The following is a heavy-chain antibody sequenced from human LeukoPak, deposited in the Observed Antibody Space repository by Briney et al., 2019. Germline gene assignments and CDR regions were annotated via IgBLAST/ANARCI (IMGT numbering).Heavy chain of an antibody. CDR2: IYHSGST. CDR3: AATYYDFWSGYYRHDY. D-gene: IGHD3-3*01. V-gene: IGHV4-4*02. J-gene: IGHJ4*02. Sequence: ASETLSLTCAVSGGSISSSNWWSWVRQPPGKGLEWIGEIYHSGSTNYNPSLKSRVTISVDTSKNQFSLKLSSVTAADTAVYYCAATYYDFWSGYYRHDYWGQGTLVTVSS. CDR1: GGSISSSNW.